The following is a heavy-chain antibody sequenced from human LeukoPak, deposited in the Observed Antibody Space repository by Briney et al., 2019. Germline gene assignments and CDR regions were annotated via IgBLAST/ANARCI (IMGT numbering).Heavy chain of an antibody. CDR3: ARLYYDYVWGSYRSRQYFDY. Sequence: SETLSLTCAVYGGSFSGYYWSWIRQPPGKGLEWIGEINHSGSTNYNPSLKSRVTISVDTSKNQFSLKLSSVTAADTAVYYCARLYYDYVWGSYRSRQYFDYWGQGTLVTVSS. V-gene: IGHV4-34*01. J-gene: IGHJ4*02. CDR1: GGSFSGYY. D-gene: IGHD3-16*02. CDR2: INHSGST.